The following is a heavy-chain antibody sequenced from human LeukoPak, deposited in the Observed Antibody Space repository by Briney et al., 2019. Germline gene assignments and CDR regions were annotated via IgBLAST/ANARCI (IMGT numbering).Heavy chain of an antibody. CDR3: ARGRGFDP. CDR2: INHSRST. J-gene: IGHJ5*02. Sequence: SETLSLTCAVYGGSFSGYYWSWIRQPPGKGLEWIGEINHSRSTNYNPSLKSRVTISVDTSKNQFSLKLSSVTAADTAVYYCARGRGFDPWGQGTLVTVSS. CDR1: GGSFSGYY. V-gene: IGHV4-34*01.